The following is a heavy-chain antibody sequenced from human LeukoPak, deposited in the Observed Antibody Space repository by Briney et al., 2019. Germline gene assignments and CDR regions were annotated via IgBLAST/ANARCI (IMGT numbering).Heavy chain of an antibody. CDR2: MNPNSGST. V-gene: IGHV1-8*01. J-gene: IGHJ3*02. Sequence: ASVKVSCKASGYTFTSYDINWVRQATGQGLEWMGWMNPNSGSTGYAQKFQGRVTMTRNTSISTAYMELSSLRSEDTAVYYCARMRDCSGGSCYSGVLDAFDIWGQGTMVTVSS. CDR1: GYTFTSYD. CDR3: ARMRDCSGGSCYSGVLDAFDI. D-gene: IGHD2-15*01.